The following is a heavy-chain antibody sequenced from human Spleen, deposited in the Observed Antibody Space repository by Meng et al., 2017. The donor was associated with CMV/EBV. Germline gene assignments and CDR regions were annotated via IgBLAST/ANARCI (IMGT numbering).Heavy chain of an antibody. V-gene: IGHV3-30*02. CDR3: AKDWSGS. CDR1: GFTFSCYS. CDR2: IRYDGSDK. Sequence: GESLKISCAASGFTFSCYSMNWVRQTPTKGLEWVAFIRYDGSDKYYADSVKGRFTISRDNSKNTLYLQMSSLRAEDTAVYYCAKDWSGSWGQGTLVTVSS. J-gene: IGHJ5*01.